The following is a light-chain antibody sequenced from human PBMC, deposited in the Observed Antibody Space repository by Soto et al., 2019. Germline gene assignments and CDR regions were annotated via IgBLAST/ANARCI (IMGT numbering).Light chain of an antibody. V-gene: IGKV3-15*01. CDR2: GAS. J-gene: IGKJ4*01. CDR1: QSVSSN. Sequence: EIVLTQSPDTLSLSPGERATLSCMASQSVSSNLAWYQQKPGQAPRLLIYGASTRATGIPARFSGSGSGTDFALTISSLQPEDSAVYYCQQSHSSPLSFGGGTKVDIK. CDR3: QQSHSSPLS.